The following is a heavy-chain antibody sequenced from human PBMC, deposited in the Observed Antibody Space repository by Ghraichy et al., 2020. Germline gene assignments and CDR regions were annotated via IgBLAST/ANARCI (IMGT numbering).Heavy chain of an antibody. V-gene: IGHV4-4*07. CDR2: IYTSGST. D-gene: IGHD3-22*01. CDR1: GGSISSYY. Sequence: SETLSLTCTVSGGSISSYYWSWIRQPAGKGLEWIGHIYTSGSTNYNPSLKSRVTMSVDTPKNQFSLKLSSVTAADSAVYYCAREINLYDSSGYYKYWGQGTLVTVSS. J-gene: IGHJ4*02. CDR3: AREINLYDSSGYYKY.